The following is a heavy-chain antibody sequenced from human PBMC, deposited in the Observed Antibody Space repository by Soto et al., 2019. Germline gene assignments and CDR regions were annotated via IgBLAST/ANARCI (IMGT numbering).Heavy chain of an antibody. J-gene: IGHJ3*02. CDR2: ISSGGDNT. CDR3: VRRAQYFDGTGFHAFDI. CDR1: GYNFNKYA. V-gene: IGHV3-23*01. Sequence: EVQLLESGGGLRQPGGSLRLSCVASGYNFNKYAVSWVRQAPGKGLEWVSAISSGGDNTHYADSVKGRLTITRDNSKNMWYLEMKSLTVEDTAVYYCVRRAQYFDGTGFHAFDIWGQGTRVTVSS. D-gene: IGHD3-22*01.